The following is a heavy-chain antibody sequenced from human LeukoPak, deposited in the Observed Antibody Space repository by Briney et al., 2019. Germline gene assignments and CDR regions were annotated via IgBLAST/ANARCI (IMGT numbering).Heavy chain of an antibody. V-gene: IGHV3-23*01. CDR1: GFTFNSYA. J-gene: IGHJ5*02. Sequence: GGSLRLSCAASGFTFNSYAMSWVRQAPGKGLECVSTISGSGDSTYYAESVKGRFTISRDNSRNTLYLQMDSLRAEDTAVYYCASAWGGYSYGSGGNWFDPWGQGTLVIVSS. CDR2: ISGSGDST. D-gene: IGHD5-18*01. CDR3: ASAWGGYSYGSGGNWFDP.